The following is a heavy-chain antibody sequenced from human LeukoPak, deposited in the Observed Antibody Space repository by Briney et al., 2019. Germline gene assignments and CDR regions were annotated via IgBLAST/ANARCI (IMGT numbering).Heavy chain of an antibody. CDR3: ARGASVVAGSDNALDI. V-gene: IGHV3-21*01. Sequence: KAGGSLRLSCAASGFTFSSYSMNWVRRAPGKGLEWVSSISTSSIYIYYADSVKGRFTISRGNAKKSVHLQMNSLRAEDTAVYYCARGASVVAGSDNALDIWGQGTMVTVSS. CDR2: ISTSSIYI. J-gene: IGHJ3*02. CDR1: GFTFSSYS. D-gene: IGHD6-19*01.